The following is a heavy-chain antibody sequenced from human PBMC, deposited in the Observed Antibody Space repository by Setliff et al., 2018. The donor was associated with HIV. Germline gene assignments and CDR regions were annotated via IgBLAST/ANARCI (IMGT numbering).Heavy chain of an antibody. Sequence: PSETLSLTCTVPGGSINRSNYYWGCIRKPPGKGLEWIGYIYNSASTSYNPSLKSRVTITVDTSKNQFSLKLSSVTAADTSVYYCARHSPSDYWGPGTLVTVS. J-gene: IGHJ4*02. V-gene: IGHV4-61*05. CDR1: GGSINRSNYY. CDR3: ARHSPSDY. CDR2: IYNSAST.